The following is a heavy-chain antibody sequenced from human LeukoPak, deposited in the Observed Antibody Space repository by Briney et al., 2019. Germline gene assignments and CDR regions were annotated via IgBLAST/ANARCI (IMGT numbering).Heavy chain of an antibody. CDR3: ARDPKKSIAARKFDP. Sequence: ASVKVSCKASGYTLTSYGISWVRQAPGQGLEWMGWISAYNGNTNYAQKLQGRVTMTTDTSTSTAYMELRSLRSDDTAVYYCARDPKKSIAARKFDPWGQGTLVTVSS. V-gene: IGHV1-18*01. CDR2: ISAYNGNT. CDR1: GYTLTSYG. D-gene: IGHD6-6*01. J-gene: IGHJ5*02.